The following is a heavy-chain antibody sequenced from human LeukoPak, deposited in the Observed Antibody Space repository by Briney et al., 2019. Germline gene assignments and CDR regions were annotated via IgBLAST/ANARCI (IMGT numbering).Heavy chain of an antibody. CDR2: ITSSSSYI. V-gene: IGHV3-21*01. Sequence: WGSLRLSCAASGFTFSSYSMNWVRQAPGKGLEWVSSITSSSSYIYYADSVKGRFTISRDNAKNSLYLQMNSLRAEDTAVYYCARRRSGWYHNFDYWGQGTLVTVSS. J-gene: IGHJ4*02. CDR3: ARRRSGWYHNFDY. CDR1: GFTFSSYS. D-gene: IGHD6-19*01.